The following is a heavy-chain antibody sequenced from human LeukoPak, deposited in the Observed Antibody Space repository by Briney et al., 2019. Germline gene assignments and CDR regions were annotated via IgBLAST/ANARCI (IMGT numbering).Heavy chain of an antibody. J-gene: IGHJ4*02. V-gene: IGHV4-59*01. Sequence: PSETLSLTCTVSGGSISSYYWSWIRQPPGKGLEWIGYIYHSGSTNYNASLKSRVTISVDTSKNQFSLNLTSVTAADTAVYYCARASGHYRSFDYWGQGTLVTVSS. CDR2: IYHSGST. CDR1: GGSISSYY. D-gene: IGHD3-22*01. CDR3: ARASGHYRSFDY.